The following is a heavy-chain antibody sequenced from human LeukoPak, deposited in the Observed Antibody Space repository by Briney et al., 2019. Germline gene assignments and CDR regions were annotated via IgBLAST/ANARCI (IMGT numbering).Heavy chain of an antibody. CDR1: GYTLTGYY. V-gene: IGHV1-2*02. CDR3: ARILASGQLLFPFDY. Sequence: GASVKVSCKASGYTLTGYYMHRVRQAPGQGLEWMGWINPNSGGTNYAQKFQGRVTMTRDTSISTAYMELSRLRSDDTAVYYCARILASGQLLFPFDYWGQGTLVTVSS. D-gene: IGHD2-2*01. J-gene: IGHJ4*02. CDR2: INPNSGGT.